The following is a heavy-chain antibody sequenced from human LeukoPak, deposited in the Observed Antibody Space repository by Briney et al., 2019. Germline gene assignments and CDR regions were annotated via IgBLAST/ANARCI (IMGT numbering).Heavy chain of an antibody. V-gene: IGHV3-23*01. CDR1: GFTFSSYA. J-gene: IGHJ4*02. Sequence: GGSLRLSCAASGFTFSSYAMSWVRQAPGKGLEWVLAISGSGGSTYYADSVKGRFTISRDNSKNTLYLQMNSLRAEDTAVYYCAKDSAAAADSGYFDYWGQGTLVTVSS. CDR2: ISGSGGST. CDR3: AKDSAAAADSGYFDY. D-gene: IGHD6-13*01.